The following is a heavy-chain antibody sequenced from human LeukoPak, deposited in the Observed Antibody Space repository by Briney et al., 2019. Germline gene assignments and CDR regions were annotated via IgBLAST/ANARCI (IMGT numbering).Heavy chain of an antibody. CDR2: IYTSGST. CDR1: GGSISSGSYY. CDR3: ARGINTWYEGYFDY. D-gene: IGHD6-13*01. V-gene: IGHV4-61*02. J-gene: IGHJ4*02. Sequence: SQTLSLTCTVSGGSISSGSYYWSWIRQPAGKGLEWIGRIYTSGSTNYNPSLKSRVTISVDTSKNQFSLKLSSVTAADTAVYFCARGINTWYEGYFDYWGQGTLVTVSS.